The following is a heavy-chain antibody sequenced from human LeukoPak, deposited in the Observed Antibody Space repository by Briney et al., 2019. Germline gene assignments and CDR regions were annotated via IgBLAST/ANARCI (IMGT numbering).Heavy chain of an antibody. V-gene: IGHV4-61*01. CDR3: AREGPTTVTTFNWFDP. Sequence: SQTLSLTCTVSGASISSGSSYWSWIRQPPGKGLEWIGYIYHSGSTNYNPSLKSRVTISLDTSKNQFSLKLSSVTAADTAVYYCAREGPTTVTTFNWFDPWGQGTLVTVSS. CDR2: IYHSGST. D-gene: IGHD4-11*01. CDR1: GASISSGSSY. J-gene: IGHJ5*02.